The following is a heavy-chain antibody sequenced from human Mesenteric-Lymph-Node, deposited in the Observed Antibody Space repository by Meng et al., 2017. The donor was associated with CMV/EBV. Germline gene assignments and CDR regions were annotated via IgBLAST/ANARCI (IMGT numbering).Heavy chain of an antibody. CDR2: INPHHRRT. CDR3: VGDTYLVGSVPYYFDS. CDR1: EYTFSALA. V-gene: IGHV1-3*01. Sequence: EYTFSALATPWFRQGPGQGLGWIGWINPHHRRTLHSQHFQRRLSISRDPSAGTAYMALSSLRSEDTATYFCVGDTYLVGSVPYYFDSWGQGTLVTVSS. J-gene: IGHJ4*02. D-gene: IGHD3-10*01.